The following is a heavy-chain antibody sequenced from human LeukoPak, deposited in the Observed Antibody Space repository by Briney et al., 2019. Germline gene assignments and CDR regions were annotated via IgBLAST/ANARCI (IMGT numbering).Heavy chain of an antibody. D-gene: IGHD3-10*01. CDR1: GGSFSGYS. CDR2: FSHSGFP. V-gene: IGHV4-34*01. J-gene: IGHJ4*02. CDR3: ARPRLRYGSGPTLV. Sequence: SETLSLTCALYGGSFSGYSWTWIRQPPGKGLEWIGEFSHSGFPVYNPSLGGRVTISIDASKNQFSLKLNSVTAADTAVYYCARPRLRYGSGPTLVWGPGTLVTVSS.